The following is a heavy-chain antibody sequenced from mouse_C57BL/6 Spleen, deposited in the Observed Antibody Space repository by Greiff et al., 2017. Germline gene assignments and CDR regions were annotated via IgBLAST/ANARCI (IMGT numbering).Heavy chain of an antibody. J-gene: IGHJ2*01. CDR3: ARNDYFDY. CDR2: IDPSDSYT. CDR1: GYTFTSYW. V-gene: IGHV1-59*01. D-gene: IGHD2-3*01. Sequence: QVQLQQSGAELVRPGTSVKLSCKASGYTFTSYWMHWVKQRPGQGLEWIGVIDPSDSYTNYNQKFKGKATLTVDTSSSTAYMQLSSLTSEDSAVYYCARNDYFDYWGQGTTLTVSS.